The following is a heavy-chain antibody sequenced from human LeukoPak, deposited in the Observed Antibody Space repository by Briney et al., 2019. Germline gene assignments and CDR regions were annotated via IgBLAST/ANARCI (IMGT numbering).Heavy chain of an antibody. CDR1: GGSFSGYY. V-gene: IGHV4-34*01. J-gene: IGHJ4*02. CDR2: INHSGST. D-gene: IGHD6-6*01. CDR3: ARGRAARLHY. Sequence: PSETLSLACAVYGGSFSGYYWSWIRQPPGKGLEWIGEINHSGSTNYNPSLKSRATISVDASKNQFSLKLSSVTAADTAVYYCARGRAARLHYWGQGTLVTVSS.